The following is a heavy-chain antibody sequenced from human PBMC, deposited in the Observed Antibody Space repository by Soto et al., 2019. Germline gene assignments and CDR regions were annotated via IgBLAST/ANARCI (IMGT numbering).Heavy chain of an antibody. J-gene: IGHJ4*02. CDR1: GFTFSSYA. V-gene: IGHV3-23*01. CDR3: AKVFYYYDSSGYYYFDY. D-gene: IGHD3-22*01. CDR2: ISGSGSTI. Sequence: SLRLSCAASGFTFSSYAVSWVRQAPGKGPEWISSISGSGSTIYYADSVKGRFTISRDNSKNTLYLQMSSLRAEDTAVYYCAKVFYYYDSSGYYYFDYWGQGTLVTVSS.